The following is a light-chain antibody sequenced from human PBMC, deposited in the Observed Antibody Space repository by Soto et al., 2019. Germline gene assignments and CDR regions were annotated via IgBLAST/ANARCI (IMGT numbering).Light chain of an antibody. V-gene: IGKV3-15*01. J-gene: IGKJ5*01. Sequence: ETVMTQSPGTLSVSLVERATLSCRASQSVSIHLAWYQQKPGQAPRLLIYDTSTRATGIPARFSGSGSGTEFTLTIRSLQSEDFAVYYCQQYSNWPPINCGQGKRREIK. CDR3: QQYSNWPPIN. CDR1: QSVSIH. CDR2: DTS.